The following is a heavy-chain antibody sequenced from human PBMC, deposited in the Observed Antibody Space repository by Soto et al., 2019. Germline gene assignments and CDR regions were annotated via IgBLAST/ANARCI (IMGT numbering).Heavy chain of an antibody. CDR1: GFTFSSYS. D-gene: IGHD2-15*01. J-gene: IGHJ3*02. Sequence: PGGSLRLSCAASGFTFSSYSMNWVRQAPGKGLEWVSSISSSSSYIYYADSVKGRFTISRDNAKNSLYLQMNSLRAEDTAVYYCARYCSGGSCYGTVDASDIWGQGTMVTVSS. V-gene: IGHV3-21*01. CDR2: ISSSSSYI. CDR3: ARYCSGGSCYGTVDASDI.